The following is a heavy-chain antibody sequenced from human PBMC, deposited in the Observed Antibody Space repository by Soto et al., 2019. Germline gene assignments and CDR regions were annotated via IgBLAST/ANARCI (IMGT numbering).Heavy chain of an antibody. J-gene: IGHJ4*02. CDR1: GFTFSSYA. D-gene: IGHD2-15*01. CDR2: MSASGVST. Sequence: GSLRLSCAASGFTFSSYAMTWVRQAPGKGLEWVSGMSASGVSTYYADSVKGRFTISRDNSNNTLYLQMESLRAEDTAVYYCAKDPRVVVVAPDHGNWGQGTLVTVSS. CDR3: AKDPRVVVVAPDHGN. V-gene: IGHV3-23*01.